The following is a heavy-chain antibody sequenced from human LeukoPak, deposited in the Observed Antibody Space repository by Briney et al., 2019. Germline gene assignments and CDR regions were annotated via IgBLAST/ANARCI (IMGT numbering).Heavy chain of an antibody. CDR1: GDSISTSGYY. CDR3: ASTFVGSGYYRPARKKYYFDY. Sequence: PSETLSLTCSVSGDSISTSGYYWGWIRQPPGKGLEWIGSIYHSGSTYYNPSLKSRVTISVDTSKNQFSLKLSSVTAADTAVYYCASTFVGSGYYRPARKKYYFDYWGQGTLVTVSS. CDR2: IYHSGST. V-gene: IGHV4-38-2*02. D-gene: IGHD3-22*01. J-gene: IGHJ4*02.